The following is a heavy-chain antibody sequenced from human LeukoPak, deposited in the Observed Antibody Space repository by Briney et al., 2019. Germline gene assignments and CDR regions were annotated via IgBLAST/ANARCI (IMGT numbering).Heavy chain of an antibody. J-gene: IGHJ4*02. V-gene: IGHV3-23*01. CDR1: GFTFSSYG. D-gene: IGHD2-8*01. CDR2: ISSSGGST. Sequence: PGGSLRLSCAASGFTFSSYGMSWVRQAPGKGLEWVSTISSSGGSTYYADSVKGRFTISRDNSKNTLYLQMNSLRAEDTAVYYCAKDGRVYATPTLDYWGQGTLVTVSS. CDR3: AKDGRVYATPTLDY.